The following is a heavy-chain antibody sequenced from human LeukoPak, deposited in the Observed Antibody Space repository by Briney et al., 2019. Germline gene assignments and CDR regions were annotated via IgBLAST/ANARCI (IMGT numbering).Heavy chain of an antibody. Sequence: SVKVSCKASGGTFSNYAISWVRQAPGQGLEWMGGIIPIFGTANYAQKFQGRVTMTRDTSISTAYMELSRLRSDETAVYYCARVYYDFWSGANFDYWGQGTLVTVSS. D-gene: IGHD3-3*01. CDR1: GGTFSNYA. CDR2: IIPIFGTA. CDR3: ARVYYDFWSGANFDY. J-gene: IGHJ4*02. V-gene: IGHV1-69*05.